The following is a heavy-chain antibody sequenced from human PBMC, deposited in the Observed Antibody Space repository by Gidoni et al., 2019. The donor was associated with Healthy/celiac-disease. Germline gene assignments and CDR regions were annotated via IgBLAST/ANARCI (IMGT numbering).Heavy chain of an antibody. V-gene: IGHV3-7*01. CDR3: AGWIQLWLPYYYYGMDV. D-gene: IGHD5-18*01. Sequence: EVQLVESGGGLVQPGGSLRLSCAASGFTFSSYWMSWVRQAPGKGLGWVANIKQDGSEKYYVDSVKGRFTISRDNAKNSLYLQMNSLRAEDTAVYYCAGWIQLWLPYYYYGMDVWGQGTTVTVSS. CDR1: GFTFSSYW. CDR2: IKQDGSEK. J-gene: IGHJ6*02.